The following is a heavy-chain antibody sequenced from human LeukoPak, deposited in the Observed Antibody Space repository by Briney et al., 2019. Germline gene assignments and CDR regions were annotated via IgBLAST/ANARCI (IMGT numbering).Heavy chain of an antibody. CDR1: GFTFDSYW. D-gene: IGHD1-26*01. CDR2: IKEDGSEK. CDR3: TRRGSGYSGSDYDY. V-gene: IGHV3-7*01. Sequence: PGGSLRLSCAASGFTFDSYWMSWVRQAPGKGLEWVANIKEDGSEKYYGDSVKGRFTISRDNAKNSLYLQMNSLRAEDTAVYYCTRRGSGYSGSDYDYWGQGTLVTVSS. J-gene: IGHJ4*02.